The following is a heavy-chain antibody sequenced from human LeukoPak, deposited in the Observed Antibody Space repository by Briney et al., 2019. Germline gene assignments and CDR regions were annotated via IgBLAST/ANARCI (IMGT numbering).Heavy chain of an antibody. CDR1: GGTFSSYA. V-gene: IGHV1-69*05. CDR2: IIPIFGTA. D-gene: IGHD3-9*01. CDR3: AREIRYFDWLVPYYFDY. Sequence: SVKVSCEASGGTFSSYAISWVRQAPGQGLEWMGRIIPIFGTANYAQKFQGRVTITTDESTSTAYMELSSLRSEDTAVYYCAREIRYFDWLVPYYFDYWGQGTLVTVSS. J-gene: IGHJ4*02.